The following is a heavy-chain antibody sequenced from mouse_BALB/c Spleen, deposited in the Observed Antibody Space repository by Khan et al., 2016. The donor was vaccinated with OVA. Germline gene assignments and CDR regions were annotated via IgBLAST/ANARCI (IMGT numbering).Heavy chain of an antibody. V-gene: IGHV1-9*01. CDR2: ILPGSGSN. J-gene: IGHJ3*01. D-gene: IGHD1-1*01. CDR3: ARGNYYGSSSWFGY. CDR1: GYTFSSYW. Sequence: QVQLKQSGAELMKPGASVKISCKATGYTFSSYWIEWVKQRPGHGLEWIGEILPGSGSNNYNEKFKGKATFTADTSSNTAYMQLSSLTSVDSAVYYCARGNYYGSSSWFGYWGQGTLVTVS.